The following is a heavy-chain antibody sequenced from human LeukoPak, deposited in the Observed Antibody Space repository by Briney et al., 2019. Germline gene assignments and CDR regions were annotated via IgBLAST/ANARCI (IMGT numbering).Heavy chain of an antibody. J-gene: IGHJ6*03. Sequence: SVKVSCMASRCTFSSYAISWVRQAPGQGLEWMGVIIPIFGTANYAQKFQGRVTITTDESTSTAYMELSSLRSEDTAVYYCARVKWHCSSTSCYYYYYYMDVWGKGTTVTVSS. CDR1: RCTFSSYA. V-gene: IGHV1-69*05. D-gene: IGHD2-2*01. CDR3: ARVKWHCSSTSCYYYYYYMDV. CDR2: IIPIFGTA.